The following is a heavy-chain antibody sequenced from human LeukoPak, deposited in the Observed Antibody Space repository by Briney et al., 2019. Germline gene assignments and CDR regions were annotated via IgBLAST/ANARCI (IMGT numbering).Heavy chain of an antibody. CDR1: GYTFASYA. CDR2: INTNTGNP. J-gene: IGHJ4*02. V-gene: IGHV7-4-1*02. Sequence: ASVKVSCKASGYTFASYAMNWVRQAPGQGLEWMGWINTNTGNPTYAQGFTGRFVFSLDTSVSTAYLQISSLKAEDTAVYYCASTVVVAASPFDYWGQGTLVTVSS. CDR3: ASTVVVAASPFDY. D-gene: IGHD2-15*01.